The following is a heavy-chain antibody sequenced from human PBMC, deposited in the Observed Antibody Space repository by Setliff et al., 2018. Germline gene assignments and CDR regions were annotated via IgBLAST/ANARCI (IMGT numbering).Heavy chain of an antibody. J-gene: IGHJ2*01. D-gene: IGHD3-22*01. V-gene: IGHV4-34*01. CDR3: ARDVYLYDSSGYYYEMAQWYFDL. Sequence: SETLSLTCEVSGGSFSDYYWSWIRQSPGKGLEWLGDFNRTRKIDYSPSLKSRLTISVDTSKKQFSPHLNSVTAADTAVYYCARDVYLYDSSGYYYEMAQWYFDLWGRGTLVTVSS. CDR2: FNRTRKI. CDR1: GGSFSDYY.